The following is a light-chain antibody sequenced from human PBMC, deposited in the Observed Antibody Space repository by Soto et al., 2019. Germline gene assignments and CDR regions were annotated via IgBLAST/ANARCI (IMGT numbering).Light chain of an antibody. CDR2: AAS. V-gene: IGKV1-39*01. J-gene: IGKJ5*01. Sequence: DIQMTKTQYSLSASVGGRVTITCRPSQSISSYLNWYQKKAGKAPKLLIYAASSLQSGVPSRFRRIVSGTDFSLTVGRLHTEECATYDGQQRYSTPLTVSRMTRLEIK. CDR3: QQRYSTPLT. CDR1: QSISSY.